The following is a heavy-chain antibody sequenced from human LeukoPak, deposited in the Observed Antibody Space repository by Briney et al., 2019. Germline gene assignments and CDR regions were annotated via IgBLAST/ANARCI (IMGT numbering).Heavy chain of an antibody. CDR1: GFTFSSYG. V-gene: IGHV3-30*18. D-gene: IGHD6-13*01. CDR2: ISYDGSNK. J-gene: IGHJ6*02. CDR3: AKEISGYSSSWDQFCYYYGMDV. Sequence: GGSLRLSCAASGFTFSSYGMHWVRQAPGKGLEWVAVISYDGSNKYYADSVKGRFTISRDNSKNTLYLQMNSLRAEDTAVYYCAKEISGYSSSWDQFCYYYGMDVWGQGTTVTVSS.